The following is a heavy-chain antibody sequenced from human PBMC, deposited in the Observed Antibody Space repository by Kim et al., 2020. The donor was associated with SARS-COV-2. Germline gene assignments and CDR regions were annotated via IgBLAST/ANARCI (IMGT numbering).Heavy chain of an antibody. Sequence: GESLRLSCAASGFTFSSYWMSWVRQAPGKGLEWVANIKQDGSEKYYVDSVKGRFTISRDNAKNSLYLQMNSLRAEDTAVYYCARDSRITMVRGVPYYYYGMDVWGQGTTVTVSS. J-gene: IGHJ6*02. CDR2: IKQDGSEK. CDR1: GFTFSSYW. CDR3: ARDSRITMVRGVPYYYYGMDV. D-gene: IGHD3-10*01. V-gene: IGHV3-7*01.